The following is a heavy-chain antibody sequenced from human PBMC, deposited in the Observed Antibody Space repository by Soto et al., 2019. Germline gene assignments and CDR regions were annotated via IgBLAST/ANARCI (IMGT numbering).Heavy chain of an antibody. CDR3: ARDDFGYSSSANWFDP. CDR2: ISSSSSYT. V-gene: IGHV3-11*06. D-gene: IGHD6-6*01. Sequence: PGGSLRLSCAASGFTFSDYYMSWIRQAPGKGLEWVSYISSSSSYTNYADSVKGRFTISRDNAKNSLYLQMNSLRAEDTVVYYCARDDFGYSSSANWFDPWGQGTLVTVSS. CDR1: GFTFSDYY. J-gene: IGHJ5*02.